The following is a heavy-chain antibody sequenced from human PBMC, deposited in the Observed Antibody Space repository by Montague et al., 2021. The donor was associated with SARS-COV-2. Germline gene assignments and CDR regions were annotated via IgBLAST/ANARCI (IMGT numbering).Heavy chain of an antibody. J-gene: IGHJ6*02. CDR2: ISAYNGNT. V-gene: IGHV1-18*01. CDR1: GYTFTSYG. D-gene: IGHD2-15*01. Sequence: SVKVSCKASGYTFTSYGISWVRQAPGQGLEWMGWISAYNGNTNYAQKLQGRVTMTTDTSTSTAYMELRSLRSDDTAVYYCARGGEGYCSGGSCYGEYYYGMDVWGQGTTVTVSS. CDR3: ARGGEGYCSGGSCYGEYYYGMDV.